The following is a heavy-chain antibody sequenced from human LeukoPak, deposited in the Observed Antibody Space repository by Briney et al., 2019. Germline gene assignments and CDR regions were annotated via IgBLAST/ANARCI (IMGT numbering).Heavy chain of an antibody. CDR1: GFTVSSNY. D-gene: IGHD1-26*01. Sequence: GGSLRLSCAASGFTVSSNYMSWVRQAPGKGLEWVSVIYSGGSTYYADSVKGRFTISRDNSKNTLYLQMNSLRAEDTAVYYCARKTGSYDVGWFDPWGQGTLVTVSS. V-gene: IGHV3-53*01. CDR2: IYSGGST. J-gene: IGHJ5*02. CDR3: ARKTGSYDVGWFDP.